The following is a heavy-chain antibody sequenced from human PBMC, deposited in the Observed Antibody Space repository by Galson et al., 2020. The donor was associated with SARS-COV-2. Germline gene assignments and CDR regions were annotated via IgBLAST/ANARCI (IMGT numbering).Heavy chain of an antibody. CDR1: GFTFSSYS. J-gene: IGHJ4*02. CDR3: VRGVQRDYFDF. Sequence: GESLKISCSASGFTFSSYSMNWVRQAPGKGLERVSYISGSSTTIYYADSVKGRFTISRDNAKNSLYLQMNSLRAEDTALYYCVRGVQRDYFDFWGQGTLVTVSS. V-gene: IGHV3-48*01. CDR2: ISGSSTTI.